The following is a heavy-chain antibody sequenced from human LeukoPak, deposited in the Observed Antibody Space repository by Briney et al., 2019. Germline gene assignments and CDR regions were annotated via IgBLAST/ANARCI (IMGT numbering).Heavy chain of an antibody. J-gene: IGHJ6*03. V-gene: IGHV3-7*01. CDR1: GFTFSSYS. CDR3: ARDRGNQRGYYYYYMDV. Sequence: GGSLRLSCAASGFTFSSYSMNWVRQAPGKGLEWVANIKQDGSEKYYVDSVKGRFTISRDNAKNSLYLQMNSLRAEDTAVYYCARDRGNQRGYYYYYMDVWGKGTTVTVSS. D-gene: IGHD1-14*01. CDR2: IKQDGSEK.